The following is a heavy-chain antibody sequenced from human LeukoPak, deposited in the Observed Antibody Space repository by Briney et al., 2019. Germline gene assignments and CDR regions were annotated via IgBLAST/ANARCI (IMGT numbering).Heavy chain of an antibody. D-gene: IGHD1-7*01. V-gene: IGHV3-9*01. Sequence: PGSSERLSCAPSGLTFEDYAMHCVRQAPGKGLEWHSDVSWNRGNIGYADSVKGGFTISRDNAKIHLYLQMNSLRAEGTALYYCAIDYVGWNWNYSPWFHPWGQGTLVTLSS. J-gene: IGHJ5*02. CDR1: GLTFEDYA. CDR3: AIDYVGWNWNYSPWFHP. CDR2: VSWNRGNI.